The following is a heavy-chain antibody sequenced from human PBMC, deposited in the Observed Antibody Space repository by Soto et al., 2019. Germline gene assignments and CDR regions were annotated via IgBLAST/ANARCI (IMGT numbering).Heavy chain of an antibody. D-gene: IGHD6-13*01. V-gene: IGHV1-18*01. J-gene: IGHJ4*02. Sequence: GASVKVSCKASGYTFTTSGISWVRQAPGQGLEWMGWISASNGNIYYGQKFQGRVTMTTDSFTSTAYMELSSLTSDDTAVYYCARALPYSSSGDSWGRGTLVTVSS. CDR2: ISASNGNI. CDR1: GYTFTTSG. CDR3: ARALPYSSSGDS.